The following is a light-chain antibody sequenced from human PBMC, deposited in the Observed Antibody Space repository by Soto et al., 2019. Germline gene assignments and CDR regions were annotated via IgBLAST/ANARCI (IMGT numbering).Light chain of an antibody. Sequence: DIQMTQSPSSLSASVGDRVTITCRASQSISSSLNWYQLKPGQAPQLLLYAASTLQSGVPSRVSGSGSGTDLTLTISSLQLEDFATYYCHQTYNAPFTFGGGTTVEIK. J-gene: IGKJ4*01. V-gene: IGKV1-39*01. CDR2: AAS. CDR1: QSISSS. CDR3: HQTYNAPFT.